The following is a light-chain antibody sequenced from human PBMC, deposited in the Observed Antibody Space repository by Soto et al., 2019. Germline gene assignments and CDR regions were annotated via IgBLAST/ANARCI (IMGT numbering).Light chain of an antibody. V-gene: IGLV2-14*03. Sequence: QSVPTQPASVSGSPGQSITISCTGTSSDVGGYNYVSWYQQHPGKAPKLMIYDVRNRPSGVSNRFSGSKSGNTASLTISGLQAEDEADYYCSSYTSSSTRVFGTGTKVTVL. CDR2: DVR. CDR1: SSDVGGYNY. J-gene: IGLJ1*01. CDR3: SSYTSSSTRV.